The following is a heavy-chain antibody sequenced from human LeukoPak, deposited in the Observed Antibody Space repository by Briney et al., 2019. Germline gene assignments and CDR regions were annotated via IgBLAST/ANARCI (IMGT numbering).Heavy chain of an antibody. CDR2: IWYDGSNK. Sequence: GGSLRLSCAASGFTFSSYGMHWVRQAPGKGLEWVAVIWYDGSNKYYADSVKGRFTISRDNSKNTLYLQMNSLRAEDTAVYYCARDQLHYYYYYYYMDVWGKGTTVTVSS. D-gene: IGHD1-7*01. CDR1: GFTFSSYG. CDR3: ARDQLHYYYYYYYMDV. J-gene: IGHJ6*03. V-gene: IGHV3-33*01.